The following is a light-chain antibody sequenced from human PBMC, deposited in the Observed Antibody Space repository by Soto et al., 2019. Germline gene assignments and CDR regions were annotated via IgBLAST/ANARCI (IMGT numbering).Light chain of an antibody. V-gene: IGLV2-23*02. Sequence: QSALTQPASVSGSPGQSITISCTGTSSDVGSYNLVSWYQQHPGKAPKLMIYEVSKRPSGVSNRFSGSKSGNTASLTISGLQADDEADYYCCSYAGSSTYGVFGGGTKRTVL. J-gene: IGLJ2*01. CDR1: SSDVGSYNL. CDR3: CSYAGSSTYGV. CDR2: EVS.